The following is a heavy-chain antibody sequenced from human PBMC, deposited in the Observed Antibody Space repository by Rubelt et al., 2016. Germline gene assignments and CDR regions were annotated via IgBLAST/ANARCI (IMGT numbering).Heavy chain of an antibody. J-gene: IGHJ4*02. D-gene: IGHD2-15*01. Sequence: GSGKGLEWVANIKQVGSEKYYVDSVKGRFTTSRDNAKNSLYLQMNSLRAEDTAVYYCAREGYCSGGSCYYFDYWGQGTLVTVSS. V-gene: IGHV3-7*01. CDR2: IKQVGSEK. CDR3: AREGYCSGGSCYYFDY.